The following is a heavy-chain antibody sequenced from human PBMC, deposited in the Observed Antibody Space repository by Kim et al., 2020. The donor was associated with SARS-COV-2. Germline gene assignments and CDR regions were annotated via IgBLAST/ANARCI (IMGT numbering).Heavy chain of an antibody. D-gene: IGHD3-3*01. V-gene: IGHV3-9*01. J-gene: IGHJ6*03. CDR1: GFTFGDYA. CDR2: ITWNSATT. Sequence: GGSLRLSCAASGFTFGDYAMHWVRQAPGKGLEWVSGITWNSATTAYADSVKGRFTISRDNAKNSLSLQMNSLRPEDTALYYCAKDRTYDFWSGIYMDVWGKGTTVTVSS. CDR3: AKDRTYDFWSGIYMDV.